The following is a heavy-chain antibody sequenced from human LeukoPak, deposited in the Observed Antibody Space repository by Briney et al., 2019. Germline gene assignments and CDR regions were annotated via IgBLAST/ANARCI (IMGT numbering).Heavy chain of an antibody. CDR1: GFTFSSYW. J-gene: IGHJ3*01. D-gene: IGHD1-26*01. Sequence: PGGSLRLSCAASGFTFSSYWMSWVRQAPGKGLEWVARTKARGGTADYAAPVKGRFTISRDDSNNVVSLQMSSLKSEDAAVYYCTTGFCTTTACHWDDAFAVWGQGTTVTVSS. CDR3: TTGFCTTTACHWDDAFAV. V-gene: IGHV3-15*01. CDR2: TKARGGTA.